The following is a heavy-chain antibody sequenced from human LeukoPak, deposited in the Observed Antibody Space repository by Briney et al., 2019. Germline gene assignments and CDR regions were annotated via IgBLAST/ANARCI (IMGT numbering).Heavy chain of an antibody. D-gene: IGHD2-2*02. Sequence: GESLKISCKASGYSFTSYWIGRVRQMPGKGLEWMGIIYPGDSATRYSPSFHGQVTISADKSISTAYLQWSSLKASDTAMYHCTRRVLYDNWFDPWGQGTLVTVSS. CDR2: IYPGDSAT. CDR3: TRRVLYDNWFDP. CDR1: GYSFTSYW. J-gene: IGHJ5*02. V-gene: IGHV5-51*01.